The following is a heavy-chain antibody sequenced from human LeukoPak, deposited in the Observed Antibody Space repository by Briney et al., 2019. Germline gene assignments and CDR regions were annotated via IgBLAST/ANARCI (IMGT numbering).Heavy chain of an antibody. Sequence: PSETLSLTCSLSGGSISSSSYYWAWIHQPPGKGLEWIGSIYYSGNTYYSPSLKSRVTIFVDTSKNQFSLRLSSVTAADTAVYYCARTTGSFYFYYYMDVWGKGTTVTVSS. CDR2: IYYSGNT. J-gene: IGHJ6*03. CDR1: GGSISSSSYY. D-gene: IGHD3-10*01. CDR3: ARTTGSFYFYYYMDV. V-gene: IGHV4-39*07.